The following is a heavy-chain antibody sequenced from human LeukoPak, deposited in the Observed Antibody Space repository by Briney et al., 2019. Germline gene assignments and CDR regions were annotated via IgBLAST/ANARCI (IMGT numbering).Heavy chain of an antibody. CDR2: IKQDGSDK. V-gene: IGHV3-7*01. CDR1: GFTFSSYW. Sequence: GGSLRLSCAASGFTFSSYWMSWVRQAPGKGLEWVANIKQDGSDKYYVDSVKGRFTISRENSKNTLYLQMNSLRAEDTAVYYCAKDGQIAAAAYYFDYWGQGTLVTVSS. CDR3: AKDGQIAAAAYYFDY. D-gene: IGHD6-13*01. J-gene: IGHJ4*02.